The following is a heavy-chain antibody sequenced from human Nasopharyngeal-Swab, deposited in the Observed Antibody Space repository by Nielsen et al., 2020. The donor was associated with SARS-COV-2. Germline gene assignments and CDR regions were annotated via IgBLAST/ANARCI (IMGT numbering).Heavy chain of an antibody. J-gene: IGHJ3*02. V-gene: IGHV4-30-4*01. CDR3: DRVVVVAATRLAFDI. CDR2: IYYSGST. Sequence: RQAPGKGLEWIGYIYYSGSTYYNPSLKSRVTISVDTSKYQFSLKLSSVTAADTAVYYCDRVVVVAATRLAFDIWGQGTMVTVSS. D-gene: IGHD2-15*01.